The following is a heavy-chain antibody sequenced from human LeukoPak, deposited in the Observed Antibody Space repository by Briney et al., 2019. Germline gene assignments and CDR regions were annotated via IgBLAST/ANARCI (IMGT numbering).Heavy chain of an antibody. V-gene: IGHV3-30*04. D-gene: IGHD6-13*01. CDR3: ARIATVGTSTWV. Sequence: GGSLRLSCAAFGFTFSSYAMHWVRQAPGKGLEWVAVISYDGSNKYYADSVKGRFTISRDNSKNTLYLQMNSLRAEDTAVYYCARIATVGTSTWVWGQGTTVTVSS. J-gene: IGHJ6*02. CDR1: GFTFSSYA. CDR2: ISYDGSNK.